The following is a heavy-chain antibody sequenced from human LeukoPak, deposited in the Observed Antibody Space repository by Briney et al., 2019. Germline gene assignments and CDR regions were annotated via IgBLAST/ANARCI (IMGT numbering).Heavy chain of an antibody. CDR1: GYTFTSYG. CDR2: ISAYNGNT. CDR3: ARVPPFGYVPEGY. D-gene: IGHD5-18*01. J-gene: IGHJ4*02. Sequence: GASVKVSCKASGYTFTSYGISWVRQAPGQGLEWMGWISAYNGNTNYAQRLQGRVTMTTDTSTSTAYKELRSLRSDDTAVYYCARVPPFGYVPEGYWGQGTLVTVSS. V-gene: IGHV1-18*04.